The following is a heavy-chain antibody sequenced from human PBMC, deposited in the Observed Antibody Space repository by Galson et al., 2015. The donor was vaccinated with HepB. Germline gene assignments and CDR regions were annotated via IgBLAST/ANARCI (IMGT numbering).Heavy chain of an antibody. V-gene: IGHV2-5*02. CDR1: GFSLRTSEVG. D-gene: IGHD2-8*02. CDR3: ARSLGLVGPCFDN. J-gene: IGHJ4*02. Sequence: VKPTQTLTLTCTFSGFSLRTSEVGVGWVRQSPGKALEWLALIYWGDDQRYSPSLRSRLTITKDTSKNQVVLTMTNLDPMDTATYYCARSLGLVGPCFDNWGQGTLVTVSS. CDR2: IYWGDDQ.